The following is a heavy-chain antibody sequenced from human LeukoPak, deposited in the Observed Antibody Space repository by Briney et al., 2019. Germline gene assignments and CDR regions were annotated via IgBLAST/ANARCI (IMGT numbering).Heavy chain of an antibody. V-gene: IGHV4-34*01. CDR1: GGSFSGYY. CDR2: INHSGST. Sequence: SETLSLTCAVYGGSFSGYYWSWIRQPPGKGLEWIGEINHSGSTNYNPSLKSRVTISVDTSKNQFSLKLNSVTAADTAVYYCARGGDIVVVPAAMLSAFDIWGQGTMVTVSS. J-gene: IGHJ3*02. CDR3: ARGGDIVVVPAAMLSAFDI. D-gene: IGHD2-2*01.